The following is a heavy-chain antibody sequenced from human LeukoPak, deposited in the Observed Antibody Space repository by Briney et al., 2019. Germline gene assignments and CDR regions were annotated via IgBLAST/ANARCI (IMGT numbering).Heavy chain of an antibody. V-gene: IGHV3-21*01. CDR3: VRGEYSCGPLDYYYYMDV. Sequence: GGSLRLSCAASGFTFSDYTMNWVRQAPGKGLEWVSSISSSSSYIYYADSVKGRFTISRDNAKNSLSLQMKSLRAEDTAVYYCVRGEYSCGPLDYYYYMDVWGKGTTVTVSS. CDR2: ISSSSSYI. CDR1: GFTFSDYT. J-gene: IGHJ6*03. D-gene: IGHD5-18*01.